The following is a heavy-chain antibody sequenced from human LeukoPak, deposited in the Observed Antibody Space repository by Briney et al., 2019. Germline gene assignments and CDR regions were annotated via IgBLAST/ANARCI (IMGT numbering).Heavy chain of an antibody. Sequence: SETLSLTCSVSGASINGYFWNWVRQTPEKRLDWIGYVSHTGATTSNPTLKSRVSITIDTSKSQISLTMTSVTAADSALYYCARDRRWSFYTFDLWGPGTIVSVS. J-gene: IGHJ3*01. D-gene: IGHD3-3*01. V-gene: IGHV4-59*01. CDR2: VSHTGAT. CDR1: GASINGYF. CDR3: ARDRRWSFYTFDL.